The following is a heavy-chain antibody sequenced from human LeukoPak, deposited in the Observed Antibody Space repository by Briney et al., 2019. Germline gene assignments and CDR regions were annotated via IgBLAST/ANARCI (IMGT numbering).Heavy chain of an antibody. CDR3: AKGLFTMIVVVIHYFDY. Sequence: PGGSLRLSCAASGFTVSSNYMSWVRQAPGKGLEWVSAISGSGGSTYYADSVKGRFTISRDNSKNTLYLQMNSLRAEDMAVYYCAKGLFTMIVVVIHYFDYWGQGTLVTVSS. CDR1: GFTVSSNY. J-gene: IGHJ4*02. D-gene: IGHD3-22*01. V-gene: IGHV3-23*01. CDR2: ISGSGGST.